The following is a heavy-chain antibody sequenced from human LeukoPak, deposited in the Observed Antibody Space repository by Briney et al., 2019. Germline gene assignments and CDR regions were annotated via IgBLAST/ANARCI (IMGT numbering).Heavy chain of an antibody. J-gene: IGHJ4*02. CDR3: AKDGGTHFDH. V-gene: IGHV3-23*01. CDR1: GFTFSSYG. CDR2: ISGSGGST. Sequence: GGTLRLSCAASGFTFSSYGMSWVRQAPGKGLEWVSAISGSGGSTYYADSVKGRFTISRDNAQNSLTLHMNTLRADDTAVYYCAKDGGTHFDHWGQGTLVTVSS. D-gene: IGHD1-26*01.